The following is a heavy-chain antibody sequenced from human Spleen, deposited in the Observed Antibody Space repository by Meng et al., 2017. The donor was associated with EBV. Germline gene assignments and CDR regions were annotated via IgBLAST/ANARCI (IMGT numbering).Heavy chain of an antibody. CDR2: IGAYKGNT. CDR1: GHTFTNYG. J-gene: IGHJ4*02. CDR3: ATAPPSDIGSYFSLGY. Sequence: QVQLVQSGGEVKKRGXSVKVSCNASGHTFTNYGVSWVRQAPGQGLEWLGCIGAYKGNTNTAQKFQDRVIMTTDTSTGTANMELRSLGYDDTAVYYCATAPPSDIGSYFSLGYWGQGTLVTVSS. D-gene: IGHD1-26*01. V-gene: IGHV1-18*01.